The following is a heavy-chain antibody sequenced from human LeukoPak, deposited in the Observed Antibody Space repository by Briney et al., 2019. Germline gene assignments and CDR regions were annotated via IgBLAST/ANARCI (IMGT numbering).Heavy chain of an antibody. CDR3: ARDRIGGEEHAFDI. CDR1: GLTFSRYW. Sequence: GGSLRLSCAASGLTFSRYWMHWVRQAPGKGLVWVSRINSDGTSTTYADSVKGRFTISRDNAKNTLYLQMNSLRAEDTAVYYCARDRIGGEEHAFDIWGQGTMVTVSS. V-gene: IGHV3-74*01. CDR2: INSDGTST. J-gene: IGHJ3*02. D-gene: IGHD2-21*01.